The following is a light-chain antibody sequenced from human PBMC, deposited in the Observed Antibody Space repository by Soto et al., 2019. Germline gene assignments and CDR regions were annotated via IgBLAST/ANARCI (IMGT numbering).Light chain of an antibody. Sequence: QSVLTQPPSVSGVPGQTITISCTGSRSNVGANYDVHWYQVLPGAGPRLLIYKNNNRPSGVPDRFSGSKSGTSASLAITGLRAEDEADYYCQSYDNILSGPLFGGGTKVTVL. CDR3: QSYDNILSGPL. CDR2: KNN. CDR1: RSNVGANYD. V-gene: IGLV1-40*01. J-gene: IGLJ3*02.